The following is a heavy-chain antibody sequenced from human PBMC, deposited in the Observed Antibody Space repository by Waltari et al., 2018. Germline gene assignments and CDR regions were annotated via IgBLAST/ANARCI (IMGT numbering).Heavy chain of an antibody. Sequence: EIQLVESGGGLIQPGGSLRLSCAASGLTFRTYAMSWVRQATGKGLEWVSAISTSGASTYYAASVKGRFTISRDNSKNTLHLQMNSLRADDTAVYYCARVGGGNYDDSGSASRFDYWGQGTLVTVSS. CDR2: ISTSGAST. CDR1: GLTFRTYA. CDR3: ARVGGGNYDDSGSASRFDY. D-gene: IGHD3-22*01. V-gene: IGHV3-23*04. J-gene: IGHJ4*02.